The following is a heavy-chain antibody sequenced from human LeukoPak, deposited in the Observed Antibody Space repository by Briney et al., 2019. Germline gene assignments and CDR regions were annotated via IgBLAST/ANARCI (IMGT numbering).Heavy chain of an antibody. CDR2: INPSGGST. CDR1: GYTFTSYY. CDR3: AREGTVTTELYYYYYMDV. J-gene: IGHJ6*03. Sequence: GASVKASCKASGYTFTSYYMHWVREAPGQGLEWMGIINPSGGSTSYAQKFQGRVTMTRDMSTSTVYMELSSLRSEDTAVYYCAREGTVTTELYYYYYMDVWGKGTTVTVSS. V-gene: IGHV1-46*01. D-gene: IGHD4-17*01.